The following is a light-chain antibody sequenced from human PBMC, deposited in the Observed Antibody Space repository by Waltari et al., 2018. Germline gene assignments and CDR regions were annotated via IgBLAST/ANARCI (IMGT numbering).Light chain of an antibody. J-gene: IGLJ2*01. CDR2: SNN. Sequence: QSVLTQPPSASGTPGQRVTISCSGSSSNIGSNTVNWYQQPPGTAPKLLTYSNNQRTSGVPDGFSGSKSGTSASLAISGLQSEDEADYYCAAWDDSLNGVVFGGGTKLTVL. CDR1: SSNIGSNT. V-gene: IGLV1-44*01. CDR3: AAWDDSLNGVV.